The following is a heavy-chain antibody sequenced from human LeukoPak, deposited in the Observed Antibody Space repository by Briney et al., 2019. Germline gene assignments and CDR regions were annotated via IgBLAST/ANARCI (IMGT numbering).Heavy chain of an antibody. J-gene: IGHJ3*02. D-gene: IGHD3-22*01. CDR1: GGSISSYY. Sequence: SETLSLTCTVSGGSISSYYWSWIRQPPGKGLEWIGYIYYSGSTNYNPSLKSRVTISVDTSKNQFSLKLSSVTAADTAVYYCARIYDSSGYYYPGAFDTWGQGTMVTVSS. CDR2: IYYSGST. V-gene: IGHV4-59*01. CDR3: ARIYDSSGYYYPGAFDT.